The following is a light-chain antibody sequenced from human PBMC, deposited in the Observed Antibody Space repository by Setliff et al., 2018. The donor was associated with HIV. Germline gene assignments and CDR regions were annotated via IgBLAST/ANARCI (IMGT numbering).Light chain of an antibody. J-gene: IGLJ1*01. V-gene: IGLV2-14*01. CDR3: SSYTSSGTLFV. Sequence: QPALTQPASVSGSPGQSITISCTGTNSDIGGYDYVYWYQQQPGKAPKLMIYEVSGRPSGVSYRFSGSKSGTTASLTISGLQTEDEADYFCSSYTSSGTLFVFGTGTKSPS. CDR2: EVS. CDR1: NSDIGGYDY.